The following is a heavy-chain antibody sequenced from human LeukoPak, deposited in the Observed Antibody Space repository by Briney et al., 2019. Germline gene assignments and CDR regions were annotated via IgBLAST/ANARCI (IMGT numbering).Heavy chain of an antibody. Sequence: PGGSLRLSCATSGFTFSSYGMNWVRQAPGKGLEWLASIRSHNSDTYYADSVKGRFTISRDNSKNTLYLQMNSLRAEDTAVYYCAKDLLLVVSSSYIDYWGQGTLVTVSS. CDR1: GFTFSSYG. CDR3: AKDLLLVVSSSYIDY. J-gene: IGHJ4*02. D-gene: IGHD6-13*01. V-gene: IGHV3-30*02. CDR2: IRSHNSDT.